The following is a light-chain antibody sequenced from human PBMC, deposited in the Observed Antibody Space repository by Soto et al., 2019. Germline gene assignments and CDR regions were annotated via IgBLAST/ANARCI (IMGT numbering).Light chain of an antibody. V-gene: IGKV1-39*01. Sequence: DIPITPSPSSLSGSIRVKVTLTFRASQTVNTYLHWYQQKPGKAPKLLIYAASNLQSGVPSRFSGSGSGTDFTLTISSLQPEDFATYYCQQSYSIPITFGQGTRLEIK. CDR1: QTVNTY. J-gene: IGKJ5*01. CDR3: QQSYSIPIT. CDR2: AAS.